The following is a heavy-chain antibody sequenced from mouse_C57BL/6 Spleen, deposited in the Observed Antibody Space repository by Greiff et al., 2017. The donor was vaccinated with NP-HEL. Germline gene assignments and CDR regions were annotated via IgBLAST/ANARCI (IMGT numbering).Heavy chain of an antibody. V-gene: IGHV3-6*01. CDR2: ISYDGSN. Sequence: EVQLQQSGPGLVKPSQSLSLTCSVTGYSITSGYYWNWIRQFPGNKLEWMGYISYDGSNNYNPSLKNRISITRDTSKNQFFLKLNSVTTEDTATYYCARGVTTGTFAYWGQGTLVTVSA. CDR1: GYSITSGYY. D-gene: IGHD4-1*02. CDR3: ARGVTTGTFAY. J-gene: IGHJ3*01.